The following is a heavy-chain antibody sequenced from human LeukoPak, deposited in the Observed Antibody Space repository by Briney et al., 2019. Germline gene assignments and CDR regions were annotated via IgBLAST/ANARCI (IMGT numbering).Heavy chain of an antibody. Sequence: ASVKVSCKVCGYTLTELSMHWVRQAPGKGLEWMGIINPSGGSTSYAQKFQGRVTMTRDTSTSTVYMELSSLRSEDTAVYYCARDGLLWFGESGSYYYYGMDVWGQGTTVTVSS. CDR2: INPSGGST. CDR3: ARDGLLWFGESGSYYYYGMDV. D-gene: IGHD3-10*01. J-gene: IGHJ6*02. CDR1: GYTLTELS. V-gene: IGHV1-46*01.